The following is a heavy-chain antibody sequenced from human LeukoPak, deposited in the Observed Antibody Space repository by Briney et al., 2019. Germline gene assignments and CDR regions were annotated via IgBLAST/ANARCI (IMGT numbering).Heavy chain of an antibody. V-gene: IGHV3-7*01. J-gene: IGHJ4*02. CDR1: GFTFSSYA. CDR3: VSGGHCDY. Sequence: GGSLRLSCAASGFTFSSYAMSWVRQAPGKGLEWVANIKEDGSEKHYVDSVNGRFTISRDNAKNSLFLQMNSLRDEDTAVYYCVSGGHCDYWGQGTLVTVSS. CDR2: IKEDGSEK. D-gene: IGHD2-21*01.